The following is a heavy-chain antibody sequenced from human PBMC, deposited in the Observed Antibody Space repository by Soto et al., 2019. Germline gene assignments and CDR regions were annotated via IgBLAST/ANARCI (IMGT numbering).Heavy chain of an antibody. Sequence: QLQLQESGSGLVKPSETLSLTCIVSNGSISSRSSYWGWIRQTPGKGLEWIGSIYYIGNTYYNPSLKSLVTLSIDTSKTQFSLKMNSVTAADTAVYFCGGQDYGAKGYDFENWGQGALVTVSS. CDR2: IYYIGNT. V-gene: IGHV4-39*01. CDR1: NGSISSRSSY. CDR3: GGQDYGAKGYDFEN. D-gene: IGHD4-17*01. J-gene: IGHJ4*02.